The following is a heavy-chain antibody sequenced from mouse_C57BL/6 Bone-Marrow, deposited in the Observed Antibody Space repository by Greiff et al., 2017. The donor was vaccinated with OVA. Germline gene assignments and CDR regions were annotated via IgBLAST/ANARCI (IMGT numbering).Heavy chain of an antibody. J-gene: IGHJ3*01. Sequence: EVKLVESGGDLVKPGGSLKLSCAASGFTFSSYGMSWVRQTPDKRLEWVATISSGGSYTYYPDSVKGRFTISRDNAKNTLYLQMSSLKSEDTAVYYCARHYSNYEWFAYWGQGTLVTVSA. CDR2: ISSGGSYT. CDR3: ARHYSNYEWFAY. CDR1: GFTFSSYG. V-gene: IGHV5-6*01. D-gene: IGHD2-5*01.